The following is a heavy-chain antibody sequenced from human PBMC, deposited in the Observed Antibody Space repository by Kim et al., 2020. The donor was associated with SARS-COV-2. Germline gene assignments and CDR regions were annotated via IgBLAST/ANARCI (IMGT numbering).Heavy chain of an antibody. D-gene: IGHD6-6*01. V-gene: IGHV4-59*09. CDR3: ARGGATYSSSFYFDY. J-gene: IGHJ4*02. Sequence: PSRKSRVTISVDTSKNQFSLKLSSVTAADTAVYYCARGGATYSSSFYFDYWGQGTLVTVSS.